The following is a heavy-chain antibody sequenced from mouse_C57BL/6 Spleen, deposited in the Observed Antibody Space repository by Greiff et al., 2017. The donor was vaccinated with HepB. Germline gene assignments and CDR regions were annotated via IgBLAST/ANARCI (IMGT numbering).Heavy chain of an antibody. V-gene: IGHV1-52*01. CDR3: ARQGNYYDYDGFAY. CDR2: IDPSDSET. Sequence: QVQLQQPGAELVRPGSSVKLSCKASGYTFTSYWMHWVKQRPIQGLEWIGNIDPSDSETHYNQKFKDKATLTVDKSSSTAYMQLSSLTSEDSAVYYCARQGNYYDYDGFAYWGQGTLVTVSA. D-gene: IGHD2-4*01. CDR1: GYTFTSYW. J-gene: IGHJ3*01.